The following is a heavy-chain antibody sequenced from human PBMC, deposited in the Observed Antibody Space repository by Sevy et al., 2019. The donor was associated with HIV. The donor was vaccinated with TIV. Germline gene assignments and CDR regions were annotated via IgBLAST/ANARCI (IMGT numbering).Heavy chain of an antibody. J-gene: IGHJ6*02. V-gene: IGHV3-15*01. D-gene: IGHD6-19*01. Sequence: GGSLRLSCAASGFTFSNAWMSWVRQAPGKGLEWVGRIKSKTDGGTTDYAATVKGRFTISRDDSKNTLYLQMNSLKTEDTAVYYCTTDGGIAVAGKGYYYYGMDVWGQGTTVTVSS. CDR1: GFTFSNAW. CDR2: IKSKTDGGTT. CDR3: TTDGGIAVAGKGYYYYGMDV.